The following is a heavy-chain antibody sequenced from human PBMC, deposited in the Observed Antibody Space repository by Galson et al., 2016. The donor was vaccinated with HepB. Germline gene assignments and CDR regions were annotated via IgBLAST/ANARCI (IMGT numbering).Heavy chain of an antibody. CDR1: GYRFPTYW. CDR3: PASTSRRFLPNDYFDS. J-gene: IGHJ4*02. D-gene: IGHD2-2*01. V-gene: IGHV5-51*01. Sequence: QSGAEVKKPGESLKISCKGSGYRFPTYWIGWVRQMPGKGLEWMGIIYLGDSDTKYSPSFQGQVTISADKSITTAYLQWSSLTASDHALYYCPASTSRRFLPNDYFDSWGQGTLVTVSS. CDR2: IYLGDSDT.